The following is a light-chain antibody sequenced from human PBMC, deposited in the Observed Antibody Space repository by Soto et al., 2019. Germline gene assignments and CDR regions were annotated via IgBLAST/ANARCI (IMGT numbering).Light chain of an antibody. CDR2: STN. V-gene: IGLV1-47*02. CDR1: NSNIGTYY. Sequence: QSVLTQSPSASGTPGQRVTISCSGQNSNIGTYYAYWYQHLPGAAPKLLIYSTNLRPSGVPDRFSGSKSGTSASLASSGLRAEDEGHYYCASWDVSLSGWVFGGGTKLTVL. J-gene: IGLJ3*02. CDR3: ASWDVSLSGWV.